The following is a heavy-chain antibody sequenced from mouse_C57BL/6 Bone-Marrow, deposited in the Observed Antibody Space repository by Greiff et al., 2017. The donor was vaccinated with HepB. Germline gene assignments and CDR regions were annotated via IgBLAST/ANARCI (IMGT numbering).Heavy chain of an antibody. CDR1: GFTFSSYA. D-gene: IGHD1-1*01. V-gene: IGHV5-4*03. CDR2: ISDGGSYT. J-gene: IGHJ2*01. Sequence: EVKVEESGGGLVKPGGSVKLSCAASGFTFSSYAMSWVRQTPGKRLEWIANISDGGSYTYYPDNVKGRSTLSRDNAKSNVYLQISHLTSEDTAMYYCATYYHASSFFFDYWGQGTTLTVSS. CDR3: ATYYHASSFFFDY.